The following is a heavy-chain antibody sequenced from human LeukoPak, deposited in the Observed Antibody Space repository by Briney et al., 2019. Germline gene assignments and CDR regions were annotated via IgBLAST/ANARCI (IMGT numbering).Heavy chain of an antibody. J-gene: IGHJ5*02. V-gene: IGHV1-69*13. D-gene: IGHD6-19*01. CDR2: IIPIFGTA. CDR1: GGTFSSYA. CDR3: ARVVVAGNENWFDP. Sequence: ASVKVSCKASGGTFSSYAISWVRQAPGQGLEWMGGIIPIFGTANYAQKFQGRVTITADESTSTAYMELSSLRSEDTAVYYCARVVVAGNENWFDPWGQGTLVTVSS.